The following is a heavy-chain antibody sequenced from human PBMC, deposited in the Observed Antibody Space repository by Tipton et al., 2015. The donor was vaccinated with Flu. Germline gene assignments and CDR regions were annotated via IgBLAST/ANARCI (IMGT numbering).Heavy chain of an antibody. J-gene: IGHJ4*02. CDR1: GGSISSSTYY. D-gene: IGHD1-26*01. CDR3: ARLGFSGSYFDY. CDR2: IFYSGDT. V-gene: IGHV4-39*01. Sequence: PSLTCTVSGGSISSSTYYWGWIRQSPGKGLEWIGSIFYSGDTYYNPSLKSRVTISVDTSKNQFSLRLTSVTAADTAVFYCARLGFSGSYFDYWGQGTLVTVSS.